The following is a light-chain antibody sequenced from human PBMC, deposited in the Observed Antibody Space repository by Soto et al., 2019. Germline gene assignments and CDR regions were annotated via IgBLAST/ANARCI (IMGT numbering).Light chain of an antibody. V-gene: IGLV2-8*01. CDR1: SSDVGGYNY. J-gene: IGLJ2*01. Sequence: QSALTQPPSASGSPGQSVTISCTGTSSDVGGYNYVSWYQQHPGKAPKLMIYEGSKRPSGVPDRFSGSKSGNTASLTVSGLQAEDEADYYCSSYAGSNNLVFGGGTQLTVL. CDR2: EGS. CDR3: SSYAGSNNLV.